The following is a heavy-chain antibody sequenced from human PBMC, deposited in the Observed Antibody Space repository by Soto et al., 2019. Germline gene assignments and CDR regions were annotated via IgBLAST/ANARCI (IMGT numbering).Heavy chain of an antibody. CDR3: ARDSPRKWLRLGADAFDI. V-gene: IGHV3-21*01. CDR1: GFTFISYS. CDR2: ISSSSSYI. J-gene: IGHJ3*02. Sequence: PWGSLRLSCAASGFTFISYSISCGRHSPCKWLEWVSSISSSSSYIYYADSVKGRFTISRDNAKNSLYLQMNSLRAEDTAVYYCARDSPRKWLRLGADAFDIWGQGTMVTVSS. D-gene: IGHD5-12*01.